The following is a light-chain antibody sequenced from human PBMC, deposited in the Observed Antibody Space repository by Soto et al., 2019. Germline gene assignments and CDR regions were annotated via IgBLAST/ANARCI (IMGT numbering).Light chain of an antibody. V-gene: IGLV1-44*01. J-gene: IGLJ2*01. CDR2: NNN. CDR1: SSDIGSNT. Sequence: QSVLTQPPSASGTPGQRVTISCSGGSSDIGSNTVNWYQQVPGTAPKLLIYNNNQRPSGVPDRFSGSRSGTSASLAISGLQSEDEGYYYCAAWDGTLNGVLFGGGTKLTVL. CDR3: AAWDGTLNGVL.